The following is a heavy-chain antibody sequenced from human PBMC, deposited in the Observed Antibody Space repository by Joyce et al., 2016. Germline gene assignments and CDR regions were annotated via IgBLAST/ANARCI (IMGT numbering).Heavy chain of an antibody. J-gene: IGHJ2*01. Sequence: QVQLQESGPGLVKPSQTLSLTCTVPGDSISSGPYYWSWIRQSPGKGLGWIGCSHYSGSIARNPSVKRRVYMALDTPKNQFYLKLSSVTAADTAVYYCAREGVYGDCPPYWFFDLWGRGTLVTVSS. CDR3: AREGVYGDCPPYWFFDL. D-gene: IGHD4-17*01. CDR1: GDSISSGPYY. V-gene: IGHV4-30-4*08. CDR2: SHYSGSI.